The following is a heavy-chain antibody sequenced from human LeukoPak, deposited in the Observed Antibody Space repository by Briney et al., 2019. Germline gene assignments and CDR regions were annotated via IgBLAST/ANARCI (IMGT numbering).Heavy chain of an antibody. CDR2: IYYSGST. D-gene: IGHD3-9*01. CDR3: ASSTYDILTGAFDY. CDR1: GGSISSSSYY. V-gene: IGHV4-39*07. J-gene: IGHJ4*02. Sequence: SSETLSLTCTVSGGSISSSSYYWGWIRQPPGKGLEWIGSIYYSGSTYYNPSLKSRVTISVDTSKNQFSLKLSSVTAADTAVYYCASSTYDILTGAFDYWGQGTLVTVSS.